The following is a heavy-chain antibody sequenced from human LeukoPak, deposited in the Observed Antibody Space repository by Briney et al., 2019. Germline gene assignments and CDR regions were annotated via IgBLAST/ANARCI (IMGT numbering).Heavy chain of an antibody. Sequence: GGSLRLSCEASGFTFNTYWMTWVRQAPGKGLEWVANIKRDGSETYYVDSVKGRFTISRDNAKNSLYLQMNSLRVEDTAVYYCASDHRVAGYWGQGTLVTVSS. CDR2: IKRDGSET. J-gene: IGHJ4*02. CDR1: GFTFNTYW. CDR3: ASDHRVAGY. D-gene: IGHD6-19*01. V-gene: IGHV3-7*01.